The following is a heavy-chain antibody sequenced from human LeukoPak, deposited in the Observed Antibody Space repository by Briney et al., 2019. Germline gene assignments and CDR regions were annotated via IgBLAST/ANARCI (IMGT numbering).Heavy chain of an antibody. CDR3: AKDLIAIGTRNAFDI. CDR2: ISGSGGST. CDR1: GFTFSSYA. D-gene: IGHD2-21*01. Sequence: GGSLRLSCAASGFTFSSYAMGWVRQAPGKGLEWVSAISGSGGSTYYADSVKGRFTISRDNSKTTLYLQMNSLRAEDTAVYYCAKDLIAIGTRNAFDIWGQGTMVTVSS. J-gene: IGHJ3*02. V-gene: IGHV3-23*01.